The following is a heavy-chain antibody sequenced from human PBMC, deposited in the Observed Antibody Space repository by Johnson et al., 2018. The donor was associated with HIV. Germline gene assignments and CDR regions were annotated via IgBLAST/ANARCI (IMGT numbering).Heavy chain of an antibody. CDR1: RFTFSSYG. CDR2: ISYDGGNK. V-gene: IGHV3-30*03. Sequence: QMLLVESGGGVVQPGRSLRLSCAASRFTFSSYGMHWVRQAPGKGLEWVAVISYDGGNKYYADSMKGRFTISRDNSKNTLYLQMNSLRAEDMAVYFCASISLGAFDIWGQGTLVTVSS. J-gene: IGHJ3*02. CDR3: ASISLGAFDI.